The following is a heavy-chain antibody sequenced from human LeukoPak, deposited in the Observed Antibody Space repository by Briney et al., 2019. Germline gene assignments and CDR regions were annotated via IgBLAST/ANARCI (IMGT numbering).Heavy chain of an antibody. Sequence: GGSLRLSCAASGFPFSRYAMNWVRQAPGQGLEWISYITDRGGAIYYADSVKGRFTISRDDAKNSLYLQMNSLRADDTAVYYCARVGSGAPLLPDYWGPGTLVTVSS. V-gene: IGHV3-48*03. CDR1: GFPFSRYA. CDR3: ARVGSGAPLLPDY. D-gene: IGHD3-3*01. CDR2: ITDRGGAI. J-gene: IGHJ4*02.